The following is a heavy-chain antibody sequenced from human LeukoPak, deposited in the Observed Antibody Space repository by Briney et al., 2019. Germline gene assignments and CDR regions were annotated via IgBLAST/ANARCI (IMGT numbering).Heavy chain of an antibody. D-gene: IGHD3-3*01. CDR1: GYSFTSYW. CDR3: ARRITIFGLVPWLDP. V-gene: IGHV5-51*01. J-gene: IGHJ5*02. CDR2: IYPGDSDT. Sequence: ESLKISCKGSGYSFTSYWIGWVRQMPGKGLEWMGIIYPGDSDTRYSPSFQGQVTISADKSISTAYLQWSSLKASDTAMYYCARRITIFGLVPWLDPWGQGTLVTVSS.